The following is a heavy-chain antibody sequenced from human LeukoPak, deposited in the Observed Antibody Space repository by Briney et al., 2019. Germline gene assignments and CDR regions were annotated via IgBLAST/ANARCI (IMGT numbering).Heavy chain of an antibody. V-gene: IGHV1-69*05. CDR1: GGTFSSYA. D-gene: IGHD3-10*01. Sequence: GSSVKVSCKASGGTFSSYAIGWVRQAPGQGLEWMGGIIPIFGTANYAQKFQGRVTITTDESTSTAYMELSSLRSEDTAVYYCARDRYGSGLGFDPWGQGTLVTVSS. CDR3: ARDRYGSGLGFDP. CDR2: IIPIFGTA. J-gene: IGHJ5*02.